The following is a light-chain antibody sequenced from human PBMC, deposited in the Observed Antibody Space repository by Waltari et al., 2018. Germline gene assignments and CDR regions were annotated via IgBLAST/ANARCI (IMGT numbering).Light chain of an antibody. Sequence: QSALTQPASVSGSPGQSIPISCTGTSSAVGGDNNVPWYQQHPGKAPKLMIFEVSNRPSGVSNRFSGSKSGNTASLTISGLQAEDEADYYCNSYTRSSTLDVFGTGTKVTVL. V-gene: IGLV2-14*01. CDR2: EVS. CDR1: SSAVGGDNN. CDR3: NSYTRSSTLDV. J-gene: IGLJ1*01.